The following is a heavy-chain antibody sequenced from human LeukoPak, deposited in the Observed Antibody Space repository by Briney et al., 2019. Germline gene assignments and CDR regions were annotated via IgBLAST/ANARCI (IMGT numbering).Heavy chain of an antibody. D-gene: IGHD3-3*01. J-gene: IGHJ4*02. Sequence: SETLSLTCTVSGGSISSGDYYWSWIRQPPGKGLEWIGYIYYSGSTYYNPSLKSRVTISVDTSKNQFSLKLSSVTAADTAVYYCARGGDFWSGYHFDYWGQGTPVTVSS. CDR3: ARGGDFWSGYHFDY. CDR1: GGSISSGDYY. CDR2: IYYSGST. V-gene: IGHV4-30-4*01.